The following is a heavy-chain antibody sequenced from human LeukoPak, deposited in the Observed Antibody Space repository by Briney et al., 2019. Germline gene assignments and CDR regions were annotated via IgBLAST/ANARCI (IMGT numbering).Heavy chain of an antibody. J-gene: IGHJ5*02. V-gene: IGHV4-39*07. D-gene: IGHD2-21*02. CDR3: ARVRACGGDCYPNWFDP. Sequence: SETLSLTCSVSGGSITSSSHYWGWIRQPPGKGLEWIGEINHSGSTNYNPSLKSRVTISVDTSKNQFSLKLSSVTAADTAVYYCARVRACGGDCYPNWFDPWGQGTLVTVSS. CDR1: GGSITSSSHY. CDR2: INHSGST.